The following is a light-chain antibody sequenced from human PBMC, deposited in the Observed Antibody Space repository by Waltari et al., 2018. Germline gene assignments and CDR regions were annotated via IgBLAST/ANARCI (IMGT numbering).Light chain of an antibody. V-gene: IGKV1-5*03. CDR3: QQYSSYPTWT. J-gene: IGKJ1*01. CDR2: KAS. Sequence: DIQMTQSPSTLSASVGDRVTITCRASQSISSGLAWYQQKPGKAPKLLIYKASNLESGVPSRFSGSGSGTEFALTISSLQPDDFATYYCQQYSSYPTWTFGQG. CDR1: QSISSG.